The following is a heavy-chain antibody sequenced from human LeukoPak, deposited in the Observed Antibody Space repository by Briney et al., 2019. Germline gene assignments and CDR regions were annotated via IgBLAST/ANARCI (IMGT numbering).Heavy chain of an antibody. J-gene: IGHJ4*02. CDR3: ARPIRYDSSGQEPYYFDY. CDR1: GYRFSSFW. D-gene: IGHD3-22*01. CDR2: IYVGDSET. V-gene: IGHV5-51*01. Sequence: GESLKISCKGSGYRFSSFWIGWVRQMPGKGLEWMGIIYVGDSETRYSPSFQGQVTISADKSISTAYLQWSSLKASDTATYYCARPIRYDSSGQEPYYFDYWGQGTLVTVSS.